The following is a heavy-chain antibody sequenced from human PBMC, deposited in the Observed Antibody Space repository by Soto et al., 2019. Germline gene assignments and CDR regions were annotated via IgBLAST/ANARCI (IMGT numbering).Heavy chain of an antibody. CDR3: AREGSGYNL. D-gene: IGHD5-12*01. CDR1: GGSFSSFG. Sequence: SVKVSCKASGGSFSSFGISWVRQAPGQGLEWMGGIIPVFGRPNYAQRFRGRLTITADESTNTVYLELIDLRSEDTAVYYCAREGSGYNLWGQGTQVSVSS. CDR2: IIPVFGRP. V-gene: IGHV1-69*13. J-gene: IGHJ1*01.